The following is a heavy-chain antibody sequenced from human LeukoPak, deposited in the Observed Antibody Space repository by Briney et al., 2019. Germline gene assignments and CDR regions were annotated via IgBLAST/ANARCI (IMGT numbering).Heavy chain of an antibody. J-gene: IGHJ5*02. CDR3: ATHCSCVSWYGSDGP. CDR1: VYNFAGSG. CDR2: ISAYNRDT. Sequence: ASVKVSSKASVYNFAGSGISWVRQAPGHGLEWVGWISAYNRDTHNAQEFHGRVTMTTDTHTSTAYMELRSLRSDDTAVYYCATHCSCVSWYGSDGPWGQGTLVTVSS. V-gene: IGHV1-18*01. D-gene: IGHD2-2*01.